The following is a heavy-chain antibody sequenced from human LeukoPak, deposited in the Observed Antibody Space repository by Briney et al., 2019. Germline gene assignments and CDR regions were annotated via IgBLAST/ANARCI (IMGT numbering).Heavy chain of an antibody. J-gene: IGHJ4*02. D-gene: IGHD2-2*01. CDR3: ASSPLGYCSSTSCYGTFDY. V-gene: IGHV4-59*01. Sequence: SETLSLTCPVSGGSISSYYWSWIRQPPGKGLEWIGYIYYSGSTNYNPSLKSRVTISVDTSKNQFSLKLSSVTAADTAVYYCASSPLGYCSSTSCYGTFDYWGQGTLVTVSS. CDR2: IYYSGST. CDR1: GGSISSYY.